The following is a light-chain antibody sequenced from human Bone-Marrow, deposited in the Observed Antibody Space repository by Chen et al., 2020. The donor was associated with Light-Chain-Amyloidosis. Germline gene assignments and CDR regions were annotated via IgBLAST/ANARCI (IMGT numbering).Light chain of an antibody. V-gene: IGLV1-40*01. CDR2: SHS. CDR3: QSYDSSLSGSRV. Sequence: QPVLSQPPSVSGAPGQRVTISCTGSSSNIGAGYDVHWYQQLPGTAPKLLVYSHSHRPSGIPDRFSGSKSGTSASLAITGLRAEDEADYYCQSYDSSLSGSRVFGGGTKLTVL. CDR1: SSNIGAGYD. J-gene: IGLJ3*02.